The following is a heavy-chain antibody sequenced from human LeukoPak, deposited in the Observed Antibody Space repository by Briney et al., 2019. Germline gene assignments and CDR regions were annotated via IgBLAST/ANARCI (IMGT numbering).Heavy chain of an antibody. Sequence: PSETLSLTCTVSGGSISSSSYYWGWIRQPPGKGLEWIGSIYYSGSTYYNPSLKSRVTISEDTSKNQFSLKLSSVTAADTAVYYCASHPLLWFGELFSDYWGQGTLVTVSS. CDR1: GGSISSSSYY. CDR2: IYYSGST. CDR3: ASHPLLWFGELFSDY. V-gene: IGHV4-39*01. J-gene: IGHJ4*02. D-gene: IGHD3-10*01.